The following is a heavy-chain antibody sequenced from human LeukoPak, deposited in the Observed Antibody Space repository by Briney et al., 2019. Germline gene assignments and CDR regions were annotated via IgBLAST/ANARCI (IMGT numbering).Heavy chain of an antibody. J-gene: IGHJ6*04. CDR3: ARSTFPEEHYYYGMDV. CDR2: IIPIFGTA. D-gene: IGHD1-26*01. CDR1: GGTCSSYA. Sequence: SVKVSCKASGGTCSSYAISWVRQAPGQGLEWMGGIIPIFGTANYAQKFQGRVTITADESTSTAYMELSSLRSEDTAVYYCARSTFPEEHYYYGMDVWGKGTTVTVSS. V-gene: IGHV1-69*13.